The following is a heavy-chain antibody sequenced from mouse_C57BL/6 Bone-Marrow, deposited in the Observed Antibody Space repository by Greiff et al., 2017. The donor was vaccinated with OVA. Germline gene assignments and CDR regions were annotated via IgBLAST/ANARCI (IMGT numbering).Heavy chain of an antibody. V-gene: IGHV1-18*01. Sequence: EVQRVESGPELVKPGASVKIPCKASGYTFTDYNMDWVKQSHGKSLEWIGDINPNNGGTIYNQKFKGKATLTVDKSSSTAYMELRSLTSEDTAVYYCAIKNGYYGKFFDVWGTGTTVTVSS. J-gene: IGHJ1*03. CDR1: GYTFTDYN. CDR3: AIKNGYYGKFFDV. D-gene: IGHD2-1*01. CDR2: INPNNGGT.